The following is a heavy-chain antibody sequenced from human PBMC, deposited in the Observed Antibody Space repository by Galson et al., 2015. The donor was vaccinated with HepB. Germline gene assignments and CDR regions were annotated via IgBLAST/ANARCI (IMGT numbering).Heavy chain of an antibody. CDR2: INPSGGSA. CDR3: ARDPKAYASAAFDI. J-gene: IGHJ3*02. Sequence: GYTFTSYYIHWVRQAPGQGLEWMGIINPSGGSASYAQKFQGRVTMTRDTSTSTVYTELSSLRSEDTAVYYCARDPKAYASAAFDIWGQGTMVTVSS. CDR1: GYTFTSYY. D-gene: IGHD2-8*01. V-gene: IGHV1-46*01.